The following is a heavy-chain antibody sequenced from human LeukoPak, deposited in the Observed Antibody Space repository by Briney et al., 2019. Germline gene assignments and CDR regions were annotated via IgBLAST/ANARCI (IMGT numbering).Heavy chain of an antibody. CDR1: GGSVFSDIAA. V-gene: IGHV6-1*01. CDR2: TYYRSKWIN. Sequence: SQTLSLTCAISGGSVFSDIAAWNWIRQSPSRGLEWLGRTYYRSKWINEYTESVKSRITINPDTSKNQFSLQLNSVTPEDTAVYFCAREAGDFVKFQHWGQGTLVTVSS. J-gene: IGHJ1*01. D-gene: IGHD4-17*01. CDR3: AREAGDFVKFQH.